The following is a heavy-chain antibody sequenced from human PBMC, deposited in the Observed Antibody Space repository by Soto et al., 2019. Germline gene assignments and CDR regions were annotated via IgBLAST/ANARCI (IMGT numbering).Heavy chain of an antibody. CDR2: INVGTGDT. CDR1: GYTFTAYA. CDR3: ARDVDTSMSAPLDY. D-gene: IGHD5-18*01. J-gene: IGHJ4*02. Sequence: QVQLMQSGAEVKKPGASVRVSCKASGYTFTAYAMDWVRQTPGQRLEWVGWINVGTGDTEYSQQFQGRVNITRDTSARTLYMELSSLRSEDTAVYYCARDVDTSMSAPLDYWGQGSLVTVSS. V-gene: IGHV1-3*01.